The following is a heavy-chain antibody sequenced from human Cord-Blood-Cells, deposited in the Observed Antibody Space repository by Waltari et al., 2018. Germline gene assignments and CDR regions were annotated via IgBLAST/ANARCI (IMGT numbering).Heavy chain of an antibody. CDR2: IDHSGST. V-gene: IGHV4-38-2*01. CDR3: MYYGFCYGMDV. D-gene: IGHD3-3*01. CDR1: GYSISSGDY. Sequence: QVQLQESGPGLVKPSETLSLTCAVSGYSISSGDYWGWFRQAPGKGLGGIGGIDHSGSTHYNPCIKRRASISVDTSKNQFTLKLCSVIVAETAVYECMYYGFCYGMDVWRQGTTVTVSS. J-gene: IGHJ6*02.